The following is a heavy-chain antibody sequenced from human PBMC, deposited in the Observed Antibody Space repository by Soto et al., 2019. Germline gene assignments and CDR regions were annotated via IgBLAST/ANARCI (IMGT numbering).Heavy chain of an antibody. CDR3: AKDRSSSLDGMDV. Sequence: GGSLGLSCAASGFTFSIYGMHWVRQAPGKGLEWVAVIWYDGSNKYYADSVKGRFTISRDNSKNTLYLQVNSLRAEDTAVYYCAKDRSSSLDGMDVWGQGTTVIVSS. D-gene: IGHD6-13*01. V-gene: IGHV3-33*06. CDR1: GFTFSIYG. CDR2: IWYDGSNK. J-gene: IGHJ6*02.